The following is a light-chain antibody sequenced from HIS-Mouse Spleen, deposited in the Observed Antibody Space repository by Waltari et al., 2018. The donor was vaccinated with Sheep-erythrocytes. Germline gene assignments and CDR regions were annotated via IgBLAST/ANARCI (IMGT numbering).Light chain of an antibody. CDR3: CSYAGSYNHV. Sequence: QSALTQPRSVSGSPGQSVTISCTGTSSDGGVYNYVPWYQQHPGKAPKLMSYDVSKRPSGVPDRFSGSKSGNTASLTISGLQAEDEADYYCCSYAGSYNHVFATGTKVTVL. V-gene: IGLV2-11*01. J-gene: IGLJ1*01. CDR2: DVS. CDR1: SSDGGVYNY.